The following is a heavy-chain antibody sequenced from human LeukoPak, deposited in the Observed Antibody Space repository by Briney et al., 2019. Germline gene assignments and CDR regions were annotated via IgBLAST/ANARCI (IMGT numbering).Heavy chain of an antibody. Sequence: GGSLRLSCAASGFTFSSYSMNWVRQAPGKGLEWVSSISSSSSYIYYADSVKGRFTISRDNAKNSLYLQMNSLRAEDTAVYYCARRGEAAGYFDYWGQGTLVTVSS. CDR3: ARRGEAAGYFDY. CDR2: ISSSSSYI. V-gene: IGHV3-21*01. D-gene: IGHD6-13*01. CDR1: GFTFSSYS. J-gene: IGHJ4*02.